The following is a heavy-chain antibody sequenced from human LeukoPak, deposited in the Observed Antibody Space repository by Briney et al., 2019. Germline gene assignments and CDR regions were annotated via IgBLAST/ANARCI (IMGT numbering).Heavy chain of an antibody. CDR1: GFTCSSHG. D-gene: IGHD3-10*01. Sequence: PGRSLRLSCAASGFTCSSHGMHWVRQAPGKGLEWVAVISYDGSNKYYADSVKGRFTISRDNSKNTLYLQMNSLRAEDTAVYYCAKDRVLLWFGELSLLDAFDYWGQGTLVTVSS. J-gene: IGHJ4*02. CDR3: AKDRVLLWFGELSLLDAFDY. V-gene: IGHV3-30*18. CDR2: ISYDGSNK.